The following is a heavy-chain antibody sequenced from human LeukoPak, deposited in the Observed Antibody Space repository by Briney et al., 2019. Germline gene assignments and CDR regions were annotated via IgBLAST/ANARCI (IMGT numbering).Heavy chain of an antibody. Sequence: GGSLRLSCAASGFLFSSYAMDWVRQSPGKGLEWVAVISRDGSDKYYADSVKGRFTISRDNSKNTVYLEISNLRVEDMAVYYCARDYLSSGWYVASYDYWGRGTLVIISS. D-gene: IGHD6-19*01. J-gene: IGHJ4*02. CDR3: ARDYLSSGWYVASYDY. CDR1: GFLFSSYA. CDR2: ISRDGSDK. V-gene: IGHV3-30*04.